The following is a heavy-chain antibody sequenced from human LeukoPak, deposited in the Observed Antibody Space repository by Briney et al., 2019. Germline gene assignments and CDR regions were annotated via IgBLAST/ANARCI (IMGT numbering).Heavy chain of an antibody. CDR2: MHPNSGKT. D-gene: IGHD4/OR15-4a*01. CDR1: GYVFSSSE. J-gene: IGHJ4*02. CDR3: ARGQYGGNRFFDQ. V-gene: IGHV1-8*02. Sequence: ASVKVSCKTAGYVFSSSEINWVRQAPGQGLEWVGWMHPNSGKTGSAHKFQGRVTMTRDTSTSTAYMELSSLTSEDTAVFYCARGQYGGNRFFDQWGQGTLIIVSS.